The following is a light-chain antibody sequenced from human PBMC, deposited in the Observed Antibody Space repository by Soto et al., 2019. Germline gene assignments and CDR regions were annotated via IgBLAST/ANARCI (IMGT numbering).Light chain of an antibody. CDR1: QNIRSY. J-gene: IGKJ1*01. CDR3: QQGYTTRWT. Sequence: DIQMTQSPTSLYASVGDTVTITCRAGQNIRSYLNWYQQIPGKDPSLLIYATSIPQTGVPSRFSGSGTGTDFTLIINGLQREDFANYFCQQGYTTRWTFGQGTKVEIK. V-gene: IGKV1-39*01. CDR2: ATS.